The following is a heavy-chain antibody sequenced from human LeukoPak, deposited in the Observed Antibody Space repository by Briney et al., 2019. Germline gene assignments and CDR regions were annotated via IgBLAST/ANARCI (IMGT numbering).Heavy chain of an antibody. D-gene: IGHD6-13*01. CDR1: GFSFSTYG. CDR3: AKASQQLVPSYYFDY. J-gene: IGHJ4*02. V-gene: IGHV3-30*02. CDR2: IQSDGRNK. Sequence: GGSLRLSCAASGFSFSTYGMHWVRQAPGKGLEWLAFIQSDGRNKYYADSVKGRFTISRDNSKNTLFLQMNSLRAEDTAVYYCAKASQQLVPSYYFDYWGQGTLVTVSS.